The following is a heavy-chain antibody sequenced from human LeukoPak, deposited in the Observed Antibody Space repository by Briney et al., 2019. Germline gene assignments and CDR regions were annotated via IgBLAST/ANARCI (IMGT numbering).Heavy chain of an antibody. V-gene: IGHV4-39*07. Sequence: SETLSLTCTVSGGSISSSSYYWSWIRQPPGKGLEWIGEINHSGSTNYNPSLKSRVTISVDTSKNQFSLKLSSVTAADTAVYYCARLAWLTNFDYWGQGTLVTVSS. J-gene: IGHJ4*02. CDR1: GGSISSSSYY. D-gene: IGHD5-24*01. CDR2: INHSGST. CDR3: ARLAWLTNFDY.